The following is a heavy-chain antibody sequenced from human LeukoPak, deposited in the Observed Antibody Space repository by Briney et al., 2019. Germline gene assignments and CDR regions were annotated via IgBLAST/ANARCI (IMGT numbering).Heavy chain of an antibody. CDR1: GYTFTGYY. D-gene: IGHD6-13*01. Sequence: ASVKVSCKASGYTFTGYYMHWVRQAPGQGLEWMGWINPNSGGTNYAQKFQGRVTMTRDTSISTAYMELSRLRSDDTAVYYCARDRRIAANWFDPWGQGTLVTVSS. CDR3: ARDRRIAANWFDP. V-gene: IGHV1-2*02. CDR2: INPNSGGT. J-gene: IGHJ5*02.